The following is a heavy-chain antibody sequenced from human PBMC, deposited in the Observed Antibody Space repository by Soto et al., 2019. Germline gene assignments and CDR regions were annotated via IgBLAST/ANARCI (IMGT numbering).Heavy chain of an antibody. J-gene: IGHJ6*02. CDR2: IIPIFGTA. D-gene: IGHD4-17*01. Sequence: EASVKVSCKASGGTFSSYAISWVRQAPGQGLEWMGGIIPIFGTANYAQKFQGRVTITADESTSTAYMELSSLRSEDTAVYYCARGPSVDHDYAAHYYYGMDVWGQGTTVTVSS. CDR1: GGTFSSYA. V-gene: IGHV1-69*13. CDR3: ARGPSVDHDYAAHYYYGMDV.